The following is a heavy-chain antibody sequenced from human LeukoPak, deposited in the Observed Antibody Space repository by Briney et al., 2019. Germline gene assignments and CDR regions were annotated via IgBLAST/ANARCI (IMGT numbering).Heavy chain of an antibody. CDR1: GYTSTGYY. D-gene: IGHD3-3*02. J-gene: IGHJ4*02. Sequence: ASVKVSCKVSGYTSTGYYMHWVRQAPGQGLEWMGWINPNSGGTNYAQKFQGRVTMTRDTSISTAYMELSRLRSDDTAVYYCARVSRIFGSTPPALDYWGQGTLVTVSS. CDR2: INPNSGGT. V-gene: IGHV1-2*02. CDR3: ARVSRIFGSTPPALDY.